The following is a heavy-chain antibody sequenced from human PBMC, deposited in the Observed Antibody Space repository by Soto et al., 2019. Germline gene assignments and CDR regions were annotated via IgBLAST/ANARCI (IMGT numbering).Heavy chain of an antibody. V-gene: IGHV5-51*01. J-gene: IGHJ5*02. Sequence: PGEALKISCKGSGYSFTTYCFAWVRHKHGKGMECMEINYPGHSHTRYSPSSNAKVTSSADKSINTAYLQWSSLKASDSAIYYFARPFDNNGWYDHWGQGTLVTVSS. CDR2: NYPGHSHT. D-gene: IGHD1-20*01. CDR3: ARPFDNNGWYDH. CDR1: GYSFTTYC.